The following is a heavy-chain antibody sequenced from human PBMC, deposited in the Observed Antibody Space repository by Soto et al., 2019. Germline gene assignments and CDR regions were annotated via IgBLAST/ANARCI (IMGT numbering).Heavy chain of an antibody. D-gene: IGHD3-16*01. J-gene: IGHJ4*02. Sequence: SGPTLVNPTQTLTLTCTLSGFSLSTNGVGVGWIRRPPGKALEWLAIIYWDGYKHYSPSLKSRLTITEDTSKNQVVLTMTNMDPVDTAKYYCAHKGGGDRILDYWGQGTLVTVSS. CDR3: AHKGGGDRILDY. V-gene: IGHV2-5*02. CDR1: GFSLSTNGVG. CDR2: IYWDGYK.